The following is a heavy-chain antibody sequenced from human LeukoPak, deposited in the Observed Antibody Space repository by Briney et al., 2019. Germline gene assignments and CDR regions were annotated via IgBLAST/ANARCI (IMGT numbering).Heavy chain of an antibody. J-gene: IGHJ4*02. CDR1: GGSLSSYF. Sequence: PSETLSLTCTVSGGSLSSYFWSWIRQPPGKGLEWIGEINRSGSTNYNPSLKSRVTISVDTSKNQFSLKLSSVTAADTAVYYCARGIVGPTYFDYWGQGTLVTVSS. D-gene: IGHD1-26*01. V-gene: IGHV4-34*01. CDR3: ARGIVGPTYFDY. CDR2: INRSGST.